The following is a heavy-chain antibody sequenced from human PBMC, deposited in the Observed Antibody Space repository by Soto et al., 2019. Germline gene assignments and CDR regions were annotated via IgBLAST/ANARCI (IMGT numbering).Heavy chain of an antibody. Sequence: SETLSLTCTVSGGSISSGGYYWSWIRQHPGKGLGWIGYIYYSGSTYYNPSLKSRVTISVDTSKNQFSLKLSSVTAADTAVYYCATGRGYCSSTSCSSNWFDPWGQGNLVTVSS. J-gene: IGHJ5*02. D-gene: IGHD2-2*01. CDR3: ATGRGYCSSTSCSSNWFDP. CDR2: IYYSGST. V-gene: IGHV4-31*03. CDR1: GGSISSGGYY.